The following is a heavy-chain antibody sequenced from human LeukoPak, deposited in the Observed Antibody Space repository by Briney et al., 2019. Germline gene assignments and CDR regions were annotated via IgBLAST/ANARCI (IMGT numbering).Heavy chain of an antibody. D-gene: IGHD3-22*01. CDR2: IIPIFGAA. CDR1: GGIFSSYA. CDR3: ARDGRSYYDSSGLEAYMDV. J-gene: IGHJ6*03. Sequence: SVKVSCKASGGIFSSYAINWVRQAPGQGLEWMGGIIPIFGAADYAQKFQGRVTITADESTETAYMNLSSLRSEDTATYYCARDGRSYYDSSGLEAYMDVWGKGTTVTVSS. V-gene: IGHV1-69*13.